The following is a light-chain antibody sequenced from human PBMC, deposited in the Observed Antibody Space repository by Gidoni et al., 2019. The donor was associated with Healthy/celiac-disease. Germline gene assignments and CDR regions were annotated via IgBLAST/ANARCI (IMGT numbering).Light chain of an antibody. CDR2: RNN. CDR1: SSNIGSNY. Sequence: SVLTQQPSASVTPGQRVTISCSGSSSNIGSNYVYWYQQLPGTAPKLLIYRNNQRPSGVPDRFSGSKSGTSASLAISGLRSEDEADYYCAAWDDSLSGYVFGTGTKVTVL. V-gene: IGLV1-47*01. CDR3: AAWDDSLSGYV. J-gene: IGLJ1*01.